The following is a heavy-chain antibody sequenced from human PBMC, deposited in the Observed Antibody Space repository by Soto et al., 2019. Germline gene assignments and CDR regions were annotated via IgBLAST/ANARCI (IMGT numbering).Heavy chain of an antibody. CDR1: GDSISGGGHY. V-gene: IGHV4-31*03. CDR2: VYHSGST. CDR3: ARDTGLAPTVWGY. J-gene: IGHJ4*03. D-gene: IGHD7-27*01. Sequence: QVQLQESGPGLVKPSQTLSLTCSVSGDSISGGGHYWNRIRQFPGKGLEWIGYVYHSGSTHYNPSLRGRLTISIDTSKNQFSLRLISVTAADTALYYCARDTGLAPTVWGYWGHGTQVTVSS.